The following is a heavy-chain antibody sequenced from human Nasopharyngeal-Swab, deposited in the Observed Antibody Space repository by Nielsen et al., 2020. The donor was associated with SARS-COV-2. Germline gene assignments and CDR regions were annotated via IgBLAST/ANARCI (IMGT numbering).Heavy chain of an antibody. Sequence: GESLKISYAASGFTFSSYAMSWVRQAPGKGLEWVSAISGSGGSTYYADSVKGRFTISRDNSKNTLYLRMNSLRAEDTAVYYCAKARGGNWIDPWGQGTLVTVSS. J-gene: IGHJ5*01. D-gene: IGHD3-16*01. CDR2: ISGSGGST. CDR1: GFTFSSYA. CDR3: AKARGGNWIDP. V-gene: IGHV3-23*01.